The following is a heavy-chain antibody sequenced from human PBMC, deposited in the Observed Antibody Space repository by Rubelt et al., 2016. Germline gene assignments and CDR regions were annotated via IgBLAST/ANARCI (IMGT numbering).Heavy chain of an antibody. Sequence: QLQLQESGPGLVKPSETLSLTCTVSGGSISSSSYYWSWIRQPPGKGLEWIGYIYYSGSTNYNPSLRGGVTISVDTAKNQFALKLSSVTAADTAVYYCARLAGVANNWFDPWGQGTLVTVSS. J-gene: IGHJ5*02. CDR2: IYYSGST. V-gene: IGHV4-61*05. CDR3: ARLAGVANNWFDP. CDR1: GGSISSSSYY. D-gene: IGHD3-16*01.